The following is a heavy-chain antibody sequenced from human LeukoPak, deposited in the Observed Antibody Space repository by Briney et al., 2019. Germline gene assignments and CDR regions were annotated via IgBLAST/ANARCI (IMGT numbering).Heavy chain of an antibody. CDR3: ARDFGLRCSGGTCYSVYYYGMDV. CDR1: GFSFSNYA. Sequence: GGSLRLSCSASGFSFSNYAMYWVCQAPGKGLEWVANIKQGGSEKYYVDSVKGRFTISRDNAKNSLYLQMNSLRAEDTAVYYCARDFGLRCSGGTCYSVYYYGMDVWGKGTTVTVSS. CDR2: IKQGGSEK. D-gene: IGHD2-15*01. J-gene: IGHJ6*04. V-gene: IGHV3-7*05.